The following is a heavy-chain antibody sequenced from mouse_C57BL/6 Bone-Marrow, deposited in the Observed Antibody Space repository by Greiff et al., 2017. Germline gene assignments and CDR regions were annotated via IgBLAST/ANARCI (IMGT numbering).Heavy chain of an antibody. CDR1: GYAFSSSW. CDR2: IYPGDGDT. J-gene: IGHJ3*01. CDR3: ARTNWAWFAY. Sequence: QVQLQQSGPELVKPGASVKISCKASGYAFSSSWMNWVKQRPGQGLEWIGRIYPGDGDTNYNGKFKGKATLTADKSSSTAYMQLSSLTSEDSAVYFCARTNWAWFAYWGQGTLVTVSA. D-gene: IGHD4-1*02. V-gene: IGHV1-82*01.